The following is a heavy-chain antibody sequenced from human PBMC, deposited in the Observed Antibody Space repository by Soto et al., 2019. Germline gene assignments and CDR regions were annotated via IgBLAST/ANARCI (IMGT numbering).Heavy chain of an antibody. V-gene: IGHV4-39*01. CDR3: AKSCGSHEFHYYMDV. CDR2: IYYSGST. Sequence: QLQLQESGPGLVKPSETLSLTCTVSGGSINSPSYYWAWFRQSPGKGPEWIGSIYYSGSTYYNPSLKSSVTISVDTSKNPFSLKLSSVTAADPAGYYCAKSCGSHEFHYYMDVWGKGTTVTVSS. D-gene: IGHD2-15*01. J-gene: IGHJ6*03. CDR1: GGSINSPSYY.